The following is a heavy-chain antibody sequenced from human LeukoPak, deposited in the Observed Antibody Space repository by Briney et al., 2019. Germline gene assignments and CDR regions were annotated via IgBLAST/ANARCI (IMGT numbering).Heavy chain of an antibody. CDR1: GGSISSYY. J-gene: IGHJ4*02. V-gene: IGHV4-59*01. CDR2: IYYSGSP. CDR3: ARGVGDGYNLDY. Sequence: PSETLSLTCTVSGGSISSYYWSWIRQPPGKGLEWIGYIYYSGSPNSNPSLKSRVTISVDMSKNQFSLKLSSVTAADTAVYYCARGVGDGYNLDYWGQGTLVTVSS. D-gene: IGHD5-24*01.